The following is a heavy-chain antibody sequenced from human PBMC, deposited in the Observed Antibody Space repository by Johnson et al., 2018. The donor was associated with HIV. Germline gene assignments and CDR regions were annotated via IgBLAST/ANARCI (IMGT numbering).Heavy chain of an antibody. J-gene: IGHJ3*02. Sequence: VQLVESGGGLVQPGGSLRLSCAASGFTFGSYAMSWVRQAPGKGLEWVSIISGSGGRTYYADSVKGRFTISRDNSRNTLLLQMNSLRAEDTAVYYCTTISESYYDILTGYYFDAFDIWGQGTMVTVSS. CDR2: ISGSGGRT. V-gene: IGHV3-23*04. CDR3: TTISESYYDILTGYYFDAFDI. CDR1: GFTFGSYA. D-gene: IGHD3-9*01.